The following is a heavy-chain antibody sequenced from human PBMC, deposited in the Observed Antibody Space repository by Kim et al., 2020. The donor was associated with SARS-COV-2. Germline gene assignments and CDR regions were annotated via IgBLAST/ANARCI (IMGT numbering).Heavy chain of an antibody. CDR2: ISYDGTIK. Sequence: GGSLRLSCAASGFTFNNYAMHWVRQAPGKGLEWVAVISYDGTIKIYADSVKGRFTISRDNSKNTMYLQMNSLRTEDTAVYYCAAHCATISCSQLNWFDPWGQGTLVIVSS. V-gene: IGHV3-30*04. CDR3: AAHCATISCSQLNWFDP. CDR1: GFTFNNYA. D-gene: IGHD5-12*01. J-gene: IGHJ5*02.